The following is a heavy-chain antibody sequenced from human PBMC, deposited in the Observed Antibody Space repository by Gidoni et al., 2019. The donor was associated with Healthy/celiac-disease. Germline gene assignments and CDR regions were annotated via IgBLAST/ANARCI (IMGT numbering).Heavy chain of an antibody. Sequence: SLRLSCAASGYTFDDYAMHWVRQAPGKGLEWVSGISWNSGSIGYADSVKGRFTISRDNAKNSLYLQMNSLRAEDTALYYCAKADYYGSGDWGQGTLVTVSS. D-gene: IGHD3-10*01. V-gene: IGHV3-9*01. CDR3: AKADYYGSGD. J-gene: IGHJ4*02. CDR1: GYTFDDYA. CDR2: ISWNSGSI.